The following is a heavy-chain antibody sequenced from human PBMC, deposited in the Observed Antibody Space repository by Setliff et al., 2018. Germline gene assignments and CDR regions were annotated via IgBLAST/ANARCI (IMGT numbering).Heavy chain of an antibody. D-gene: IGHD6-19*01. V-gene: IGHV4-4*07. CDR1: GGSISSYY. CDR3: AREQWLDPPGYYYMDV. Sequence: SLTCTVSGGSISSYYWSWIRQPAGKGLEWIGHIYIGGSANYNPSLKSRVTMSIDTSKNQLSLKLNSVTAADMAVYYCAREQWLDPPGYYYMDVWAKGTTVTVSS. CDR2: IYIGGSA. J-gene: IGHJ6*03.